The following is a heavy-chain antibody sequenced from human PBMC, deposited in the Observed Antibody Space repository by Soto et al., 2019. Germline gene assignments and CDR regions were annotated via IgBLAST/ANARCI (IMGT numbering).Heavy chain of an antibody. CDR2: ISWNSGSI. CDR1: GFTFDDYA. CDR3: AKVKILSSTSASYIDY. D-gene: IGHD2-2*01. Sequence: PGGSLRLSCAASGFTFDDYAMHWVRQAPGKGLEWVSGISWNSGSIGYADSVKGRFTISRDNAKNSLYLQMNSLRAEDTALYYCAKVKILSSTSASYIDYWGQGTLVTVSS. J-gene: IGHJ4*02. V-gene: IGHV3-9*01.